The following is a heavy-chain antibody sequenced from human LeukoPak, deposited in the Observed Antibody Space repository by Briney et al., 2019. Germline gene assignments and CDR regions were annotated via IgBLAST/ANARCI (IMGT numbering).Heavy chain of an antibody. CDR1: GFTFSSYG. Sequence: SLRLSCAASGFTFSSYGMHWVRQAPGKGLEWVAFIRYDGSNKYYADSVKGRFTISRDNSKNTLYLQMNSLRAEDTAVYYCAKAQYYYDSSGSWFDPWGQGTLVTVSS. CDR3: AKAQYYYDSSGSWFDP. V-gene: IGHV3-30*02. J-gene: IGHJ5*02. D-gene: IGHD3-22*01. CDR2: IRYDGSNK.